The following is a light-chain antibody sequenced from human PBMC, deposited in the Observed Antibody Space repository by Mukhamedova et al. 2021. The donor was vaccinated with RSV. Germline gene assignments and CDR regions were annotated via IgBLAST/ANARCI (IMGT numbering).Light chain of an antibody. J-gene: IGLJ2*01. CDR1: GAGYD. CDR2: GNS. Sequence: GAGYDVHWYQQLPGTAHKLLIYGNSNRPSGVPDRFSGSKSGTSASLAITGLQAEDVADYYCQSYDSSLTVVFGGGTKLTVL. CDR3: QSYDSSLTVV. V-gene: IGLV1-40*01.